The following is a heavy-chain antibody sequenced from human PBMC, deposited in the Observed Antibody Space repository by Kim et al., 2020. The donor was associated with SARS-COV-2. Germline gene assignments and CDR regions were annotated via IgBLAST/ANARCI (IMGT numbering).Heavy chain of an antibody. CDR2: TT. CDR3: SRYGKGPIVN. J-gene: IGHJ4*02. Sequence: TTDFAAPVKGRFTISRDDSKNTLYLQMNSLKTEDTAVYYCSRYGKGPIVNWGQGTLVTVSS. V-gene: IGHV3-15*01. D-gene: IGHD5-18*01.